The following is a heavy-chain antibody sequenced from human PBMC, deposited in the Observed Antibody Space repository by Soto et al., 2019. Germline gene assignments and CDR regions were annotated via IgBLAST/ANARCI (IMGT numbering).Heavy chain of an antibody. CDR3: ARDKERQRLGGNYYYAMDI. Sequence: QVQLVQSGAEVKKPGSSVKVSCKASGGTFNTFAISWVRQAPGQGFEWLGGIIPIFRTPDYAQKFKGRVTISADESASTDYMELSSLRSEDTAVYYCARDKERQRLGGNYYYAMDIWGQGTTVTVSS. CDR1: GGTFNTFA. V-gene: IGHV1-69*12. D-gene: IGHD5-12*01. CDR2: IIPIFRTP. J-gene: IGHJ6*02.